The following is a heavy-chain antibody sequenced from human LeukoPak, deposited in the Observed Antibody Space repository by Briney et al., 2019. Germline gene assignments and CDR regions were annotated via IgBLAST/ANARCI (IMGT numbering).Heavy chain of an antibody. Sequence: PSETLSLTCTVSGGSISGYYWSWIRQPPGKGLEWIGYIYYSGSTNYNPSFKSRVTISVDTSKNQFSLKLSSVTAADTAVYYCARGVMATIVQFDYWGQGTLVTVSS. D-gene: IGHD5-24*01. J-gene: IGHJ4*02. CDR1: GGSISGYY. CDR3: ARGVMATIVQFDY. V-gene: IGHV4-59*01. CDR2: IYYSGST.